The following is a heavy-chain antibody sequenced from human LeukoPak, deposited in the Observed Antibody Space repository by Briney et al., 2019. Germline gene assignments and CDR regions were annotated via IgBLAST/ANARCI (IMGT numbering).Heavy chain of an antibody. Sequence: PSQTLSLTCTVSGGSISSGGYYWSWIRQHPGKGLEWIGYIYYSGSTYYNPSLKSRVTISVDTSKNQFSLKLSSVTAADTAVYYCARGSRGYCSGGSCYDWFDPWGQGTLVTVSS. J-gene: IGHJ5*02. CDR2: IYYSGST. V-gene: IGHV4-31*03. D-gene: IGHD2-15*01. CDR3: ARGSRGYCSGGSCYDWFDP. CDR1: GGSISSGGYY.